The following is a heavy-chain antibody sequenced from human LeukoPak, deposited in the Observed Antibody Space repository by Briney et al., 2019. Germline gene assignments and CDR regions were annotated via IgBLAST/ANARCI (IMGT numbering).Heavy chain of an antibody. J-gene: IGHJ4*02. Sequence: GGSLRLSCAASGFTFSSHWMHWVRQAPGKGLVCVSRIKSDGTYSDYGDSVRGRFTISRDNAKDTLYLQMNSLRAEDTAIYYCAKGGYSYGYLSYFEYWGQGTLVTVSS. V-gene: IGHV3-74*01. D-gene: IGHD5-18*01. CDR3: AKGGYSYGYLSYFEY. CDR2: IKSDGTYS. CDR1: GFTFSSHW.